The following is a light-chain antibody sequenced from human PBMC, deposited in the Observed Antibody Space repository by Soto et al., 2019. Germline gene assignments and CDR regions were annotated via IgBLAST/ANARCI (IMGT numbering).Light chain of an antibody. V-gene: IGKV1-6*01. CDR1: QDIRND. J-gene: IGKJ1*01. Sequence: AIQMTQSPSSLSSSVGDRVTITCRASQDIRNDLGWYQQKPGKTPKLLIFAASCLQSGVPSRFSGSGSGTDFTLTISSLQPEDFATYYCLQYFNYPWTFGQGTKVEIE. CDR3: LQYFNYPWT. CDR2: AAS.